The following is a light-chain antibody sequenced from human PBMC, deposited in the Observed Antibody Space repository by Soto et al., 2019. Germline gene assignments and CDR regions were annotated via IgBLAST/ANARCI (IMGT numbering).Light chain of an antibody. V-gene: IGLV1-51*01. J-gene: IGLJ3*02. CDR1: SSNIGKTL. Sequence: QSVLMQPPSVSAAPGQKVAISCSGSSSNIGKTLVAWYQHLPGTAPKLLIYDDNRRPSGIPDRFSASKSGTSATLAITGLQTGDEADYYCETWDTNLSAVVFGGGTQLTVL. CDR2: DDN. CDR3: ETWDTNLSAVV.